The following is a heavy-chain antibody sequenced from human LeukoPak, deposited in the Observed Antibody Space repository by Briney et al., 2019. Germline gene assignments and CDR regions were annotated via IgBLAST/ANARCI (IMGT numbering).Heavy chain of an antibody. J-gene: IGHJ5*02. D-gene: IGHD6-13*01. CDR2: ISSSSSTI. CDR3: ARNSQQLVRLGSFDP. V-gene: IGHV3-48*01. Sequence: GGSLRLSCAASGFTFSSYSMNWVRQAPGKGLEWVSYISSSSSTIYYADSVKGRFTISRDNAKSSLYLQMNRLRAEDTAVYYCARNSQQLVRLGSFDPWGQGTLVTVSS. CDR1: GFTFSSYS.